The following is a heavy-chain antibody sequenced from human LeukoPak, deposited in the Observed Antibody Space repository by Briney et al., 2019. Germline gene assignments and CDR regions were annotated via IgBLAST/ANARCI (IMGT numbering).Heavy chain of an antibody. CDR1: DFTFSSYS. V-gene: IGHV3-21*04. J-gene: IGHJ6*04. D-gene: IGHD1-26*01. CDR2: ISSSSSYI. Sequence: PGGSLRLSCAASDFTFSSYSMNWVRQAPGKGLEWVSSISSSSSYIYYADSVKGRLTISRDNARNSLYLQMNSLRAEDMALYYCAKDIGGYMDVWGKGATVTVSS. CDR3: AKDIGGYMDV.